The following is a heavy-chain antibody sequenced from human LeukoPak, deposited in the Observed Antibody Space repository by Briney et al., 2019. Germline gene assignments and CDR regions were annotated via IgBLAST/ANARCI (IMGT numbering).Heavy chain of an antibody. Sequence: GGSLRLSCAASGFTFSSYAMHWVRQAPGKGLEWVAVISYDGSNKYYADSVKGRFTISRDNAKNSLYLQMESLRAEDTAVYYCARDDFWSGYFDVWGKGTTVTVSS. CDR2: ISYDGSNK. D-gene: IGHD3-3*01. CDR3: ARDDFWSGYFDV. J-gene: IGHJ6*04. V-gene: IGHV3-30-3*01. CDR1: GFTFSSYA.